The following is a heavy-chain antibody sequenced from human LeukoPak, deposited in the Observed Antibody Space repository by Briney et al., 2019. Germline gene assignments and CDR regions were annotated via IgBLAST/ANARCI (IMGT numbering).Heavy chain of an antibody. J-gene: IGHJ5*02. D-gene: IGHD3-10*01. V-gene: IGHV1-46*01. CDR2: INPNGGST. CDR3: ARDSGTTGEVKFDP. Sequence: ASVKVSCKASGSTFSSYVFNWVRQAPGQGLEWMGIINPNGGSTTYAQKFQGRVTMTRDTSTSTVYMDLSSLRSEDTAVYYCARDSGTTGEVKFDPWGQGTLVTVSS. CDR1: GSTFSSYV.